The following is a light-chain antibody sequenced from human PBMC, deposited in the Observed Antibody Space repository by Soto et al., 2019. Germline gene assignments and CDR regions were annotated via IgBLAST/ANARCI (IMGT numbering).Light chain of an antibody. CDR1: HSINNY. J-gene: IGKJ2*01. CDR2: AAT. V-gene: IGKV1-39*01. Sequence: IQMTQSPSSLSSSVGDRVILTCRSDHSINNYLNWYQQRPGKVPRLLIYAATTLQSGVPSRFSGSGSGRVFPLTSNSLQAEDFATYYCQQSYSTLGTFGRGTRVEIK. CDR3: QQSYSTLGT.